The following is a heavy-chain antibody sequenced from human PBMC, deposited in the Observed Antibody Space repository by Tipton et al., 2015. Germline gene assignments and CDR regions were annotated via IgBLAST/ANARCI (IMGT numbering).Heavy chain of an antibody. CDR1: GGSFSGYY. Sequence: TLSLTCAVYGGSFSGYYWSWIRQPPGKGLEWIGEINHSGSTYYNPSLRSRVTISVDTSKNQFSLRLSSVTAADTAVYYCARSVISGWEYFDYWGQGTLVTVSS. CDR2: INHSGST. D-gene: IGHD6-19*01. J-gene: IGHJ4*02. V-gene: IGHV4-34*01. CDR3: ARSVISGWEYFDY.